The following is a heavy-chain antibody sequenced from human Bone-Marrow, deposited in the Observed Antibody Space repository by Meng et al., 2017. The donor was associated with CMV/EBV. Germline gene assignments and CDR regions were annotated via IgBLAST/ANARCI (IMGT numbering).Heavy chain of an antibody. CDR3: ARVYYYDSSFDY. J-gene: IGHJ4*02. Sequence: GESLKISCAASGFTFSSYEMNWVRQAPGKGLEWVSSISSSSSYIYYADSVKGRFTISRDNAKNSLYLQMNSLRAEDTAVYYCARVYYYDSSFDYWGQGTRVTVSS. V-gene: IGHV3-21*01. D-gene: IGHD3-22*01. CDR1: GFTFSSYE. CDR2: ISSSSSYI.